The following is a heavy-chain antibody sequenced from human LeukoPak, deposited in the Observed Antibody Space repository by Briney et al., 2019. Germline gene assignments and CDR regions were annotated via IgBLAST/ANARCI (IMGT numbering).Heavy chain of an antibody. Sequence: GGSLRLSCAASGFTFDDYAMHWVRQAPWKGLEGVSGISWNSGRIGYADSVKGRFTISRDNAKNSLYLQMNSLRAEDTALYYCARDLDVDIVGMDVWGKGTTVTISS. J-gene: IGHJ6*04. D-gene: IGHD5-12*01. CDR3: ARDLDVDIVGMDV. CDR1: GFTFDDYA. V-gene: IGHV3-9*01. CDR2: ISWNSGRI.